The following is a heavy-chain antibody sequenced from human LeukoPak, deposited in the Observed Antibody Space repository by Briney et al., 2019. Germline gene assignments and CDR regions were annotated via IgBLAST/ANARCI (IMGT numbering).Heavy chain of an antibody. D-gene: IGHD2-21*02. CDR1: GFTFSSYA. J-gene: IGHJ4*02. V-gene: IGHV3-53*01. CDR2: IYSGGRT. CDR3: AGTTCGGDCYSEY. Sequence: PGGSLRLSCAASGFTFSSYAMSWVRQAPGKGLEWVSVIYSGGRTYYADSVKGRFTISRDNSKNTLYLQMNSLRAEDTAVYYCAGTTCGGDCYSEYWGQGTQVTVSS.